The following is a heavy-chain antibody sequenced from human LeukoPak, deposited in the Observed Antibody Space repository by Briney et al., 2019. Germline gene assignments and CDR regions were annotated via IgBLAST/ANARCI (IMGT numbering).Heavy chain of an antibody. J-gene: IGHJ6*03. CDR2: IYSGGST. Sequence: GGSLRLSCAASEFTFKNYGMHWVRQAPGKGLEWVSLIYSGGSTYYADSVKGRFTISRDNSKNTLYLQMNSLRAEDTAVYYCARSPHTYGSSSWYNINYYYYYMDVWGKGTTVTVSS. D-gene: IGHD6-13*01. CDR3: ARSPHTYGSSSWYNINYYYYYMDV. CDR1: EFTFKNYG. V-gene: IGHV3-NL1*01.